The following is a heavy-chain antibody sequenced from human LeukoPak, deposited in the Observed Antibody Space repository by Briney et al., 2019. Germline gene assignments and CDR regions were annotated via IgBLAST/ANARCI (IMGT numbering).Heavy chain of an antibody. J-gene: IGHJ6*02. CDR3: ASTHSGLESYYSYGMDV. CDR1: GFTVSTNY. Sequence: GGSLRLSCAASGFTVSTNYMSWVRQAPGKGLEWVSVIYSGGSTYYADSVKGRFIISRDNSKNTLYLQMNSLRAEDTAVYYCASTHSGLESYYSYGMDVWGQGTTVTVSS. V-gene: IGHV3-66*01. D-gene: IGHD5-24*01. CDR2: IYSGGST.